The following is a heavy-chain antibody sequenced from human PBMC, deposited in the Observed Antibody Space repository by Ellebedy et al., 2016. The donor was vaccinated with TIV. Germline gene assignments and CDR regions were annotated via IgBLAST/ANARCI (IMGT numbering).Heavy chain of an antibody. J-gene: IGHJ4*02. CDR3: ARELGGSGGSDFDY. CDR1: EFTFSTYH. V-gene: IGHV3-33*01. CDR2: IWYDGTAK. D-gene: IGHD2-15*01. Sequence: PGGSLRLSCAASEFTFSTYHMHWVRQAPGKGLEWVAVIWYDGTAKFYAESVKGRFTISRDNSQNTLHLEMNSLRADDTALYYCARELGGSGGSDFDYWGQGTLVTVSS.